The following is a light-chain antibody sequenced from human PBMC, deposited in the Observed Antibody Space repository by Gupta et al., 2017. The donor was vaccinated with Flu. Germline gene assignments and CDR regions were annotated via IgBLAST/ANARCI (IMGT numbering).Light chain of an antibody. CDR2: AAS. J-gene: IGKJ5*01. CDR3: QHYGSSPPVT. V-gene: IGKV3-20*01. Sequence: RATLSCRASQSVSNNYLAWYQQKPGQAPRLLIFAASRRATDIPDRFSGSGSGTDFSLSISRLEPEDFAVYYCQHYGSSPPVTFGQGTRLEI. CDR1: QSVSNNY.